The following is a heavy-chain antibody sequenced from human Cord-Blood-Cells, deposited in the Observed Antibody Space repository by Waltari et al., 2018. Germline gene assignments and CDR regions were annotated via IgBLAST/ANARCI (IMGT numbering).Heavy chain of an antibody. CDR2: INPRGGST. CDR3: ARDKIAAADY. D-gene: IGHD6-13*01. J-gene: IGHJ4*02. Sequence: QVQLVQSGAEVKKPRASVKVSCKASGYTFTSYYMHWVRQAPGQGLEWMGRINPRGGSTSYATKFQGRVTMTRDTSTSTVYMELSSLRSEDTAVYYCARDKIAAADYRGQGTLVTVSS. CDR1: GYTFTSYY. V-gene: IGHV1-46*01.